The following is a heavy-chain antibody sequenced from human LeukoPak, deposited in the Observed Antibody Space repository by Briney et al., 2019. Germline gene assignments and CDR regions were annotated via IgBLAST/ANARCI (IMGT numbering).Heavy chain of an antibody. CDR2: IIPIFGTT. Sequence: SVKVSCKASGGTFSSYAISWVRQSPGQGLEWMGGIIPIFGTTNYAQKFQGRVTITTDESTSTAYMELSSLRSEDTAVYYCARGSTYCGGDCYPADYWGQGTLVTVSS. V-gene: IGHV1-69*05. J-gene: IGHJ4*02. CDR3: ARGSTYCGGDCYPADY. CDR1: GGTFSSYA. D-gene: IGHD2-21*01.